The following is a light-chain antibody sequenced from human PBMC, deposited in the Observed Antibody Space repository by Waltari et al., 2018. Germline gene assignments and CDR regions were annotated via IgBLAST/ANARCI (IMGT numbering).Light chain of an antibody. CDR2: DAS. CDR1: QSVSTY. V-gene: IGKV3-11*01. J-gene: IGKJ4*01. CDR3: QQRTNWQLT. Sequence: EVVLTQSPATLSLSPGERAPLSCRASQSVSTYLAWYQHKPGQAPRLLIYDASNRATGIPARFSGSGSGTDFTLTISSLEPEDFAVYYCQQRTNWQLTFGGGTKVEIK.